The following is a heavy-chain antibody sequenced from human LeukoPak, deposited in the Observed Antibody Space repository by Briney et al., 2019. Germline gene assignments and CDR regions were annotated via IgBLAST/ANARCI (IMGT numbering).Heavy chain of an antibody. V-gene: IGHV1-69*06. J-gene: IGHJ6*03. CDR2: IIPIFGTA. Sequence: SVKVSCKASGGSFSDYAISWVRQAPGQGLEWMGRIIPIFGTANYAQKFQGRVTITADIVSSTAHVELTNLTSGDTAVYFCAKQGAVRQDYYMDVWGNGTTVTVSS. CDR3: AKQGAVRQDYYMDV. D-gene: IGHD3-16*01. CDR1: GGSFSDYA.